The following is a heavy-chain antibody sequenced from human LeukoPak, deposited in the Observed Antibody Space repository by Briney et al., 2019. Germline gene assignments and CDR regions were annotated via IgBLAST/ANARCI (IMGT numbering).Heavy chain of an antibody. J-gene: IGHJ4*02. CDR1: GFTFSSYG. Sequence: GGSLRLSCAASGFTFSSYGMHWVRQAPGKGPEWVAVISFDGSKKYHADSVMGRFTISRDTSKNTLYLQMTSLRAEDTAVYYCARGGSGWYGRFDYWGQGTLVTVSS. CDR3: ARGGSGWYGRFDY. D-gene: IGHD6-19*01. V-gene: IGHV3-30*03. CDR2: ISFDGSKK.